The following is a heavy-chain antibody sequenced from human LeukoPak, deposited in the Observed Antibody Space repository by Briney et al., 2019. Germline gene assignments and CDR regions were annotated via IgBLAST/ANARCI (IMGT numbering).Heavy chain of an antibody. Sequence: ETLSLTCTVSGGSISSSSYYWGWIRQARGKGLELVSVISASGRNRDYADCVKGHFTISRDNAENTLSLLMNSLRAEDTAIYYCAKLVGTGTTPTDYWGQGTLVTVSS. CDR3: AKLVGTGTTPTDY. J-gene: IGHJ4*02. V-gene: IGHV3-23*01. CDR2: ISASGRNR. D-gene: IGHD1-1*01. CDR1: GGSISSSSYY.